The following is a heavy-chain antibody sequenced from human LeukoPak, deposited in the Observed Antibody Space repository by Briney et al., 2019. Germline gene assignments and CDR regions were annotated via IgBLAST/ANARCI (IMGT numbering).Heavy chain of an antibody. J-gene: IGHJ4*02. CDR1: GFTFSSYG. D-gene: IGHD3-10*01. CDR2: IRYDGSNK. CDR3: AKDRRIYYGSGSYHPFDY. Sequence: PGGSLRLSCVASGFTFSSYGMHWVRQAPGKGLEWVAFIRYDGSNKYYADSVKGRFTISRDNSKNTLYLQMNSLRAEDTAVYYCAKDRRIYYGSGSYHPFDYWGQGTLVTVSS. V-gene: IGHV3-30*02.